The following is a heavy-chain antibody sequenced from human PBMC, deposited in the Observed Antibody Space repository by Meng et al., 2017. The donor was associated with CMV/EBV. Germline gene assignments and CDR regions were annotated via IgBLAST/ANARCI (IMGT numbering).Heavy chain of an antibody. CDR3: ARDALVVVPAATVYYYGMDV. CDR1: GFTFSSYW. D-gene: IGHD2-2*01. CDR2: MKQDGSEK. V-gene: IGHV3-7*01. Sequence: GGSLRLSCAASGFTFSSYWMSWVRQAPGKGLEWVANMKQDGSEKYYVDSVKGRFTISRDNAKNSLYLQMNSLRAEDTAVYYCARDALVVVPAATVYYYGMDVWGQGTTVTVSS. J-gene: IGHJ6*02.